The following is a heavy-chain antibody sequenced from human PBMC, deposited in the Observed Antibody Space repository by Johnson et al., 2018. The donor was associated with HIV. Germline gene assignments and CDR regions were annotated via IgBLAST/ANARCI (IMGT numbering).Heavy chain of an antibody. J-gene: IGHJ3*02. V-gene: IGHV3-30*18. Sequence: QVQLVESGGGVVQPGRSLRLSCAASGFTFSSYGMHWVRQAPGKGLEWVAVISYDGSNKYYADSVKGRFTISRDNSKNTLYLQMNSLRAEDTALYYCAKDTGAYYYDSSGYWDAFDIWGQGTMVTVSS. CDR2: ISYDGSNK. CDR3: AKDTGAYYYDSSGYWDAFDI. CDR1: GFTFSSYG. D-gene: IGHD3-22*01.